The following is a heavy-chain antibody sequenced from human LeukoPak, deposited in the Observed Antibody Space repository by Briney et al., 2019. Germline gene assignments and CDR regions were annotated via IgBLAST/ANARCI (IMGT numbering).Heavy chain of an antibody. CDR2: ISYDGSNK. J-gene: IGHJ3*02. CDR1: GFTFSTYA. CDR3: ARGQGSRAFDI. D-gene: IGHD6-6*01. V-gene: IGHV3-30-3*01. Sequence: GRSLRLSCAASGFTFSTYAIHWVRQAPGKGLEWVAVISYDGSNKYYADSVKGRFTISRDNSKNTLYLQMNSLRAEDTAVYYCARGQGSRAFDIWGQGTMVTVS.